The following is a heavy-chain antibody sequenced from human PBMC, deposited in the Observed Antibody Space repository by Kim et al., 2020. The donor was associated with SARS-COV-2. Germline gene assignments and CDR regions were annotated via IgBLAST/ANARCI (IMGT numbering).Heavy chain of an antibody. CDR3: AKEYYDYVWGSYRPRGYFDY. Sequence: RFTMSRDKSKNSLYLQMNSLRGEDTAVYYCAKEYYDYVWGSYRPRGYFDYWGQGTLVTVSS. V-gene: IGHV3-30*02. J-gene: IGHJ4*02. D-gene: IGHD3-16*02.